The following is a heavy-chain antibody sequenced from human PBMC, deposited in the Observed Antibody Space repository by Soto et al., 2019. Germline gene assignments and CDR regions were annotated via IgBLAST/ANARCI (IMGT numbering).Heavy chain of an antibody. J-gene: IGHJ4*02. CDR2: VYHTGAT. CDR3: ARGGNRYSNVASGVGGFDY. Sequence: SETLSLTCTVSGASISSSYWSWIRQSPERGREWIAYVYHTGATNYNPSLKSRVTISLDTSKGQFSLNLTSLTTADTAVYFCARGGNRYSNVASGVGGFDYWGQGSLVTVSS. D-gene: IGHD5-12*01. CDR1: GASISSSY. V-gene: IGHV4-59*01.